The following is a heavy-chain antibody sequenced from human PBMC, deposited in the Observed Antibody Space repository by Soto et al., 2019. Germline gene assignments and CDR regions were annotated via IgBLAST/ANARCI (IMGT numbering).Heavy chain of an antibody. D-gene: IGHD2-2*01. J-gene: IGHJ5*02. CDR2: ISYDGSKK. Sequence: QVQLVESGGGVVQPGRSLRLSCAASGFTFSSYGMHWVRQAPGKGLEWVAVISYDGSKKYYAESVKGRFTISRDNSKYTLFLQMNSLRAEDTAVYYCAKDAVPAAIRNWFDPWGQGTLVTVSS. CDR3: AKDAVPAAIRNWFDP. V-gene: IGHV3-30*18. CDR1: GFTFSSYG.